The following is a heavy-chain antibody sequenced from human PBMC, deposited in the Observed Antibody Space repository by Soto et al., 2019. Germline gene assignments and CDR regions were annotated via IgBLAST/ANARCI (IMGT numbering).Heavy chain of an antibody. J-gene: IGHJ6*02. V-gene: IGHV4-59*01. CDR2: IYYSGST. CDR3: ASRTEPPYYYYGMDV. CDR1: GGSISSYY. Sequence: PSETLSLTCTVSGGSISSYYWSWIRQPPGKGLEWIGYIYYSGSTNYNPSLKSRVTISVDTSKNQFSLKLSSVTAADTAVYYCASRTEPPYYYYGMDVWGQGTTVTVSS.